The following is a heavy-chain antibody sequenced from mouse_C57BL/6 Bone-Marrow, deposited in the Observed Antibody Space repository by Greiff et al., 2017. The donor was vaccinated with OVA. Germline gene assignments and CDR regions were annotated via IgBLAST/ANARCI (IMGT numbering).Heavy chain of an antibody. CDR1: GFNIKDDY. CDR3: TTYRY. J-gene: IGHJ2*01. V-gene: IGHV14-4*01. CDR2: IDPENGDT. Sequence: EVKLQESGAELVRPGASVKLSCTASGFNIKDDYMHWVKERPEQGLEWIGWIDPENGDTEYASKFQGKATITADTSSKTVYLHLSSLTSEDTAVYYCTTYRYWGQGTTLKVSS.